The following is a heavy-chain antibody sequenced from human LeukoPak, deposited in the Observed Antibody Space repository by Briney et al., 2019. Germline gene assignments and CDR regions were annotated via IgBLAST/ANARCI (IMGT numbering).Heavy chain of an antibody. V-gene: IGHV1-8*03. CDR1: GYTFTNYD. CDR3: VRGAKCSGGGYDSKEYVYYFDY. J-gene: IGHJ4*02. CDR2: MNPNSGNT. D-gene: IGHD6-25*01. Sequence: ASVKVSCKASGYTFTNYDINWVRQATGQGLEWMGWMNPNSGNTGYAQKFQGRVTITGNTSISTAYMELSSLRSDDTAVYYCVRGAKCSGGGYDSKEYVYYFDYWGQGTLVTVSS.